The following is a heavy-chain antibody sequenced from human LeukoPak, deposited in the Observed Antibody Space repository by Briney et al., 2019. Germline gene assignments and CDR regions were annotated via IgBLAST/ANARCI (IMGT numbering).Heavy chain of an antibody. CDR2: IKHDGSEK. CDR3: AKDYFYPMHG. CDR1: GFTFWIYW. J-gene: IGHJ6*01. V-gene: IGHV3-7*04. Sequence: GGSLRLSCEASGFTFWIYWRSCVRQAPGKGLEWVANIKHDGSEKYYVDSVKGRFTISRDNAKNSLYLQMNSLRAEDTADYYCAKDYFYPMHGLGRGTTVTVSS.